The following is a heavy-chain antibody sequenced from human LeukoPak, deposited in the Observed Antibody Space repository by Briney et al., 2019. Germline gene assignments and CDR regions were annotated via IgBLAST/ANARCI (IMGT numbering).Heavy chain of an antibody. J-gene: IGHJ4*02. D-gene: IGHD3-22*01. Sequence: SETLSLTCAVYGRSFSGYYCGSIRQPPGKGLEWIGEINHSGRTNYNPSLKSRVTISVDTSKNQLSLKLSSVTAADTAVYYCARGDDREHYYDSSGYYSYYFDYWGPGNLVTVSS. CDR2: INHSGRT. V-gene: IGHV4-34*01. CDR3: ARGDDREHYYDSSGYYSYYFDY. CDR1: GRSFSGYY.